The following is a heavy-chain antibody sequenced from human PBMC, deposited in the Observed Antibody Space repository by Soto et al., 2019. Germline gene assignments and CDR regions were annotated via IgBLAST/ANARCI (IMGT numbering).Heavy chain of an antibody. CDR1: GGSFSGYY. V-gene: IGHV4-34*01. D-gene: IGHD3-10*01. CDR2: INHSGST. Sequence: QVQLQQWGAGLLKPSETLSLTCAVYGGSFSGYYWSWIRQPPGKGLEWIGEINHSGSTNYNPSLKSRVTISVDTAKNQFSLKLSSVTAADTAVYYCARGRATMVRGVIRQEFDYWGQGTLVTVSS. CDR3: ARGRATMVRGVIRQEFDY. J-gene: IGHJ4*02.